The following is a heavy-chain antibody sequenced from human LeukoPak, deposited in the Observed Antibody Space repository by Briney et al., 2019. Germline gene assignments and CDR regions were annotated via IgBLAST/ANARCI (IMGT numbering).Heavy chain of an antibody. CDR2: ISSSGSTI. J-gene: IGHJ4*02. CDR1: GFIFSSYD. D-gene: IGHD3-16*02. Sequence: GGSLRLSCAASGFIFSSYDMNWVRQAPGKGLEWVSYISSSGSTIYYADSVKGRFTISRDNAKNSLYLQMNSLRAEDTAVFYCARRVSHTYVWGSYRYLDYWGQGTLVIVSS. CDR3: ARRVSHTYVWGSYRYLDY. V-gene: IGHV3-48*03.